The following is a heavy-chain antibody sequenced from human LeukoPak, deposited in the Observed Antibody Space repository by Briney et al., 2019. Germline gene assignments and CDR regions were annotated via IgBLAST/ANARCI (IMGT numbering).Heavy chain of an antibody. D-gene: IGHD6-13*01. CDR1: GFTFSSYA. Sequence: GGSLRLSCAASGFTFSSYAMTWVRQAPGKGLEWVSSISGGGGGTYYADSVKGRFTISRDNSRNTLYLQITSLRAEDTAIYYCAKDLRQPFDYWGQGTLVTVSS. CDR2: ISGGGGGT. J-gene: IGHJ4*02. CDR3: AKDLRQPFDY. V-gene: IGHV3-23*01.